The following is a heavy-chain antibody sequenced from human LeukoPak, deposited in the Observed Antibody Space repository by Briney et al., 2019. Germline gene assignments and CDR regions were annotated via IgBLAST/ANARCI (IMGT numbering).Heavy chain of an antibody. CDR3: ARMEGFVRWMFDY. V-gene: IGHV4-39*07. Sequence: SETLSLTCNDSGASITSRDYYWGWIRQPPGKGLEWIGSIYYSGSTYDNPSLKSRVTISLDTSKNQFSLKLMSVTAADTAVYYCARMEGFVRWMFDYWGQGTLVTVSS. J-gene: IGHJ4*02. D-gene: IGHD3-10*02. CDR1: GASITSRDYY. CDR2: IYYSGST.